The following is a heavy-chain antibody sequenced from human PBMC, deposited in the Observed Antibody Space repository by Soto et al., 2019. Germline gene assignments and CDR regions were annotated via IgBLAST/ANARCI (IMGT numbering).Heavy chain of an antibody. CDR3: ARGVYGSGNYYTGPSAFDI. CDR1: GGTLSDHG. J-gene: IGHJ3*02. D-gene: IGHD3-10*01. V-gene: IGHV1-69*06. CDR2: TIPVFNTA. Sequence: QVQLEQSGAEVKKPGSSVKISCKASGGTLSDHGVSWLRQAPGQGLEWVGGTIPVFNTAKYAPKFQGRGTIAAEKSTNIAYREFGSLRSDDTAFYYCARGVYGSGNYYTGPSAFDIWGQGTLVIVSS.